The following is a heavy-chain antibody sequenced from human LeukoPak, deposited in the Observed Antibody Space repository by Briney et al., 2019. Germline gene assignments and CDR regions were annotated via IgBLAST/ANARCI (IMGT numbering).Heavy chain of an antibody. CDR3: AREGNQISTGYPRNFDH. V-gene: IGHV4-61*08. CDR1: GASITDDDFY. J-gene: IGHJ4*02. Sequence: SETLSLTCSISGASITDDDFYWSWIRQSPGKGLEWIGYISDTEYTFYNPSVRSRVTISLDTSKNQFSLELTSVTPADTALYYCAREGNQISTGYPRNFDHWSQGILVTVSS. CDR2: ISDTEYT. D-gene: IGHD3-9*01.